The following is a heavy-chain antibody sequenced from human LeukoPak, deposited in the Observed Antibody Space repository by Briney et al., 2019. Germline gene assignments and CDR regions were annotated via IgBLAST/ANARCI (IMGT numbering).Heavy chain of an antibody. CDR2: INYSGGT. V-gene: IGHV4-59*08. J-gene: IGHJ4*02. D-gene: IGHD1-26*01. CDR1: GGSLRSNY. Sequence: KPPETLSLTCTVSGGSLRSNYWSWIRQTPGKGLEWIAYINYSGGTNNNPSLKSRVTISIDTSKSQFSLKLSSVTAADTAMYYCARHGQDTGNFYDHFDYWGQGTLVTVSS. CDR3: ARHGQDTGNFYDHFDY.